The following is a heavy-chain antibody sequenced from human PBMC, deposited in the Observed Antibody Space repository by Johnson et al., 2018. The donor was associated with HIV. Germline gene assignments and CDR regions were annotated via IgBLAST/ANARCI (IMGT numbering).Heavy chain of an antibody. CDR1: GFTFSSYW. Sequence: VQLVESGGGLVQPGGSLRLSCAASGFTFSSYWMSWVRQAPGKWLEWVANIKQDGSEKYYVDSVKGRFTISRDNAKNSLYLQMNSLRTEDTALYYCAKGIMITFGGVIVKPHAFDIWGQGTMVTVSS. D-gene: IGHD3-16*02. CDR2: IKQDGSEK. CDR3: AKGIMITFGGVIVKPHAFDI. V-gene: IGHV3-7*05. J-gene: IGHJ3*02.